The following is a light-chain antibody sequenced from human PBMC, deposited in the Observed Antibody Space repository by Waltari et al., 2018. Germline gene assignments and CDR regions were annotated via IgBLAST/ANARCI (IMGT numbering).Light chain of an antibody. J-gene: IGKJ2*01. CDR2: KAT. CDR3: QQYNSYST. CDR1: QSISNW. Sequence: DIQMTQSPSTLSASVGDRVTILCRASQSISNWLAWYQQKPGKAPKLLIHKATTLESGVPSRFSGSGSGTEFTLTISSLQPDDFATYYCQQYNSYSTFGQGTKLEMK. V-gene: IGKV1-5*03.